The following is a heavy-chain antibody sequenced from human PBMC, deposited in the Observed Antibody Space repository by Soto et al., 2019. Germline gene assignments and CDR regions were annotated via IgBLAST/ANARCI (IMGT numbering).Heavy chain of an antibody. V-gene: IGHV3-23*01. D-gene: IGHD1-26*01. J-gene: IGHJ5*02. CDR2: ISGSGFNK. CDR1: GFTFENFG. Sequence: GSLRLSCAASGFTFENFGMSWVRQAPGKGLEWISSISGSGFNKYYADSVKGRFTISRDNSKNTVYLELNNLRAEDTVVYHCAKNQGVELVPLATVDWFDPWGQGSVVTVSS. CDR3: AKNQGVELVPLATVDWFDP.